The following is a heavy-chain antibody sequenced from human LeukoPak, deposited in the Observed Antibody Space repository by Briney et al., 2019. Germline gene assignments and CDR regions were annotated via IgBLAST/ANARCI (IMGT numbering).Heavy chain of an antibody. V-gene: IGHV4-39*01. CDR1: GGSLSSSSSY. Sequence: PSETLSLTCTVSGGSLSSSSSYWGWIRQPPGKGLEGMGSIHYSGTTYYISSLKSRVTMSVHTSKNQFSLKLTSVTAADTAVYYCARGSTPYYYDSSGYYPTYYYYYMDVWGKGTTVTVSS. J-gene: IGHJ6*03. CDR3: ARGSTPYYYDSSGYYPTYYYYYMDV. CDR2: IHYSGTT. D-gene: IGHD3-22*01.